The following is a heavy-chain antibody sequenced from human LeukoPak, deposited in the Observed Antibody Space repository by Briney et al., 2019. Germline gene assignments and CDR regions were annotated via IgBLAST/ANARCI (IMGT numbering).Heavy chain of an antibody. CDR1: GFTFSSYA. J-gene: IGHJ4*02. V-gene: IGHV3-30*04. CDR2: ISYDGSNK. D-gene: IGHD1-1*01. Sequence: GGSLRLSCAASGFTFSSYAMHWVRQAPGKGLEWVAVISYDGSNKYYADSVKGRFTISRDNSKNTLYLQMNSLRAEDTAVYYCASLNYGGTGVDYWGQGTLVTVSS. CDR3: ASLNYGGTGVDY.